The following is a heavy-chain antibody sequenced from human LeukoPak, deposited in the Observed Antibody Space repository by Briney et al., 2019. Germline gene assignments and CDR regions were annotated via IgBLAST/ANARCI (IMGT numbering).Heavy chain of an antibody. CDR3: AILGGYYDILTGYPYFDY. D-gene: IGHD3-9*01. CDR1: GYTFTSYG. CDR2: ISAYNGNT. V-gene: IGHV1-18*01. J-gene: IGHJ4*02. Sequence: RASVKVSCKASGYTFTSYGISWVRQAPGQGLEWMGWISAYNGNTNYAQKLRGRVTMTTDTSTSTAYMELRSLRSDDTAVYYCAILGGYYDILTGYPYFDYWGQGTLVTVSS.